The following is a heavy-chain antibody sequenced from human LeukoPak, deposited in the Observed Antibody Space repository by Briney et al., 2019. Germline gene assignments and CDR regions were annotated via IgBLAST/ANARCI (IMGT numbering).Heavy chain of an antibody. Sequence: GGSLRLSCAASGFAFSNYGMRWVRQAPGKGLEWVAVIWFDGSDKYYVDSVKGRFTISRDNSMNTLYLQMYGLRDDDTAVYYCAKDGFDYYDSSGYYYFDYWGHGTLVTVSS. V-gene: IGHV3-33*06. CDR2: IWFDGSDK. CDR3: AKDGFDYYDSSGYYYFDY. CDR1: GFAFSNYG. D-gene: IGHD3-22*01. J-gene: IGHJ4*01.